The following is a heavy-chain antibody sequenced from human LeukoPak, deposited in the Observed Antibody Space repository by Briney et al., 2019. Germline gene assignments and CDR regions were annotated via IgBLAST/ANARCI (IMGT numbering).Heavy chain of an antibody. D-gene: IGHD2-2*01. Sequence: GGSLRLSCAASGFTFSRYSMNWVRQAPGKGLEWVSSISSSSSFIYYADSVKGRFTISRDNAKNSLYLQMNSLRAEDTAVYYCARDPPLGSCSTISCPHLDYWGQGTLVTVSS. CDR1: GFTFSRYS. CDR3: ARDPPLGSCSTISCPHLDY. J-gene: IGHJ4*02. V-gene: IGHV3-21*01. CDR2: ISSSSSFI.